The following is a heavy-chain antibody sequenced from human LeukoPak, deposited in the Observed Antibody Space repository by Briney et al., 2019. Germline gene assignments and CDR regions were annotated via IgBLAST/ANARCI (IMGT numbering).Heavy chain of an antibody. CDR2: ISGSGGST. Sequence: PGRSLRLSCAASGFTFSSYGMSWVRQAPGRGLEWVSSISGSGGSTNYADSVKGRFTISRDNSENTLYLQMNTLRAEDTAVYYCAKEGSSGWTRSFDYWGQGTLVTVSS. CDR1: GFTFSSYG. D-gene: IGHD6-19*01. J-gene: IGHJ4*02. CDR3: AKEGSSGWTRSFDY. V-gene: IGHV3-23*01.